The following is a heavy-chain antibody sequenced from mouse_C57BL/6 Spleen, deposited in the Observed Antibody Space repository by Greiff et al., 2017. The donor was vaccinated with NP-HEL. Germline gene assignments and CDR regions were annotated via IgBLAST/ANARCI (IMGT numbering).Heavy chain of an antibody. CDR3: VRTTVVATDYYAMDY. CDR1: GYAFSSSW. J-gene: IGHJ4*01. V-gene: IGHV1-82*01. Sequence: VQLQESGPELVKPGASVKISCKASGYAFSSSWMNWVKQRPGKGLEWIGRIYPGDGDTNYNGKFKGKATLTADKSSSTAYMQLSSLTSEDSAVYFCVRTTVVATDYYAMDYWGQGTSVTVSS. D-gene: IGHD1-1*01. CDR2: IYPGDGDT.